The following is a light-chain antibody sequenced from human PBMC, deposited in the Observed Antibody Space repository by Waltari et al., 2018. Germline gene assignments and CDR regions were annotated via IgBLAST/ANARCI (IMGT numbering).Light chain of an antibody. V-gene: IGLV1-40*01. Sequence: QSVLTQPPSVSGAPGQRVTISCTGSSSNIGSPYHVHWYQQVPGRAPKLLIYDDSHRPSGVPDRFSGSKYGTSASLAITGLQAEDEAEYFCQSYDSGLNGLFFGGGTKVTVL. CDR3: QSYDSGLNGLF. CDR2: DDS. CDR1: SSNIGSPYH. J-gene: IGLJ2*01.